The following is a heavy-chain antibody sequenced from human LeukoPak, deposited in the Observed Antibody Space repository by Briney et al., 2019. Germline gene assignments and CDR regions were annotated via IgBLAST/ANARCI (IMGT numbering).Heavy chain of an antibody. CDR1: GYTFTSYG. J-gene: IGHJ4*02. D-gene: IGHD3-22*01. CDR3: VRGLPTYYYDSSGYYYGFDY. V-gene: IGHV1-18*01. CDR2: ISAYNGNT. Sequence: ASVKVSCKASGYTFTSYGISWVRQAPGQGLEWMGWISAYNGNTNYAQKLQGRVTMTTDTSTSTAYMELRSLRSDDTAVYYCVRGLPTYYYDSSGYYYGFDYWGQGTLVTVSS.